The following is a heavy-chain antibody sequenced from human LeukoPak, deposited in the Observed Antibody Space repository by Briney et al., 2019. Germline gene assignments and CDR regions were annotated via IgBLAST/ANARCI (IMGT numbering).Heavy chain of an antibody. CDR1: GFTFSNYW. D-gene: IGHD3-22*01. J-gene: IGHJ1*01. Sequence: GGSLRLSCEGSGFTFSNYWMGWVRQAPGRGLRWVANIKTDGSEKYYVDSVKGRFTISRDNAKNSLYLQMNSLRAEDTAVYYCATYSSLNRREFQYWGQGTLLTVSS. V-gene: IGHV3-7*02. CDR2: IKTDGSEK. CDR3: ATYSSLNRREFQY.